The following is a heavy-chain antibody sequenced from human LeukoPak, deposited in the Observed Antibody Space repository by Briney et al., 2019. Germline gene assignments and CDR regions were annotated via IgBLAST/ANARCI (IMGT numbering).Heavy chain of an antibody. CDR3: ARGLYSIVDY. CDR2: INHSGST. CDR1: GGSFSGYY. V-gene: IGHV4-34*01. Sequence: PSETLSLTCAVYGGSFSGYYWSWIRQPPGKGLEWIGEINHSGSTNYNPSLKCRVTISVDTSKNQFSLKLSSVTAADTAVYYCARGLYSIVDYWGQGTLVTVSS. D-gene: IGHD2-8*01. J-gene: IGHJ4*02.